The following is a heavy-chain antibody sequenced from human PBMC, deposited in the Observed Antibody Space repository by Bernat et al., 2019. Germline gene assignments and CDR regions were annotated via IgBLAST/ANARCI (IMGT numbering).Heavy chain of an antibody. V-gene: IGHV3-30*03. Sequence: QVQLVESGGGVVQPGGSLRLSCAASGFSFRTYGMHWVRQAPGRGLEWLAVISHDESIITYADSVKGRFTISRDNSENKLYLQMNSLRPDDTAVYHCEGCYPPCYWGQGTLVTISS. J-gene: IGHJ4*02. CDR2: ISHDESII. D-gene: IGHD2-15*01. CDR3: EGCYPPCY. CDR1: GFSFRTYG.